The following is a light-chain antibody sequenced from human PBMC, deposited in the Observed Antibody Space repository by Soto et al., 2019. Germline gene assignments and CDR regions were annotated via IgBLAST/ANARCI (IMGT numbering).Light chain of an antibody. CDR1: SSDVGGYNY. V-gene: IGLV2-14*01. CDR2: EVS. J-gene: IGLJ1*01. CDR3: SSYTSTSTPGV. Sequence: ALTQPASVSGSPGQSITISCTGTSSDVGGYNYVSWYQLHPGKAPKLIIYEVSHRPSGASNHFSGYKSGNMASLTISGLQAEDEADYYCSSYTSTSTPGVFGTGTKVTVL.